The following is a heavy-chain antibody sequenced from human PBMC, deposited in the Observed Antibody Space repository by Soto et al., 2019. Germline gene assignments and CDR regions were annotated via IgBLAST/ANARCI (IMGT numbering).Heavy chain of an antibody. Sequence: EVQLLGSGGGLVQPGGSLRLSCAASGFTFSSYAMSWVRQAPGKGLEWVSGISGSGGSTYYVDSVKGRFTISRDNSKNTLFLQMNSLRAEDTAVYYCARETGQCSGGSCYYFDYWGQGTLVTVSS. CDR2: ISGSGGST. D-gene: IGHD2-15*01. V-gene: IGHV3-23*01. J-gene: IGHJ4*02. CDR3: ARETGQCSGGSCYYFDY. CDR1: GFTFSSYA.